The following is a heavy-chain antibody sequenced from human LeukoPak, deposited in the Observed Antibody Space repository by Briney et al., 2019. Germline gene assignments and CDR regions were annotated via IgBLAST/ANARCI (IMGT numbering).Heavy chain of an antibody. CDR1: GYTFTSYG. D-gene: IGHD3-22*01. CDR2: ISAYNGNT. Sequence: ASVKVSCKASGYTFTSYGISWVRQAPGQGLEWMGWISAYNGNTNYAQKFQGRVTMTEDTSTDTAYMELSSLRSEDTAVYYCASIYYYDSKGRDYWGQGTLVTVSS. V-gene: IGHV1-18*01. CDR3: ASIYYYDSKGRDY. J-gene: IGHJ4*02.